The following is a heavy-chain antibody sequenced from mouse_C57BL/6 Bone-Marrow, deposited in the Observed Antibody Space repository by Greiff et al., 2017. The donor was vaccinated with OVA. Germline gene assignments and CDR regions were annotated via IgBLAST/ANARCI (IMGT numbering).Heavy chain of an antibody. CDR2: IWSGGST. Sequence: VKVVESGPGLVQPSQSLSITCTVSGFSLTSYGVHWVRQPPGKGLEWLGVIWSGGSTDYNAAFISRLSISKDNSKSQVFFKMNSLQADDTAIYYCAKSLNWAWFAYWGQGTLVTVSA. CDR3: AKSLNWAWFAY. CDR1: GFSLTSYG. V-gene: IGHV2-4*01. D-gene: IGHD4-1*01. J-gene: IGHJ3*01.